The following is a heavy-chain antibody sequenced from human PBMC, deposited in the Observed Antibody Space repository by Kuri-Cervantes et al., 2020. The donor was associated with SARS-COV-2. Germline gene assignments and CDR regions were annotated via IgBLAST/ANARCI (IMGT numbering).Heavy chain of an antibody. D-gene: IGHD1-26*01. CDR2: FYSSGVT. J-gene: IGHJ4*02. V-gene: IGHV4-59*01. CDR3: ARDNVLYSGSGFDY. CDR1: GGSISSYY. Sequence: SETLSLTCSVSGGSISSYYWGWIRQPPGKGLEWIGYFYSSGVTNYNPSLKSRVTISVDTSKNQLSLILSSVTAEDTAVYYCARDNVLYSGSGFDYWGQGTLVTDSS.